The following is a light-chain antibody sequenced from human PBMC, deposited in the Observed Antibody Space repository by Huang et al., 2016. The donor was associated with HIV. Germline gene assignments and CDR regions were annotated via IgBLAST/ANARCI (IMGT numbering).Light chain of an antibody. J-gene: IGKJ4*01. CDR1: QSVCSN. V-gene: IGKV3-15*01. CDR2: GAS. Sequence: EVVMTQSPDTLSVSPGERATLSCRARQSVCSNLAWYQQRTGQAPRLLIYGASMKATGVPFSFSCSGSGTDFTLTISSLQSEDFAIYYCQRYNDCLSLTFGGGTRVEIK. CDR3: QRYNDCLSLT.